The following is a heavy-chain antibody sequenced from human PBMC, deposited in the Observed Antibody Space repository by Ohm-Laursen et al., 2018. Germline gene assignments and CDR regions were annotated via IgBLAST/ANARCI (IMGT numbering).Heavy chain of an antibody. J-gene: IGHJ2*01. CDR1: GFTFTDYD. Sequence: GSLRLSCSASGFTFTDYDMHWVRQTTRKGLEWVSGFGTTGDTYYLGSVKGRFTNSREDAKNSLYLQMNSLTAGDTAVYYCARAIAVTGSGLWYFDLWGRGTLVTVSS. CDR2: FGTTGDT. V-gene: IGHV3-13*01. CDR3: ARAIAVTGSGLWYFDL. D-gene: IGHD6-19*01.